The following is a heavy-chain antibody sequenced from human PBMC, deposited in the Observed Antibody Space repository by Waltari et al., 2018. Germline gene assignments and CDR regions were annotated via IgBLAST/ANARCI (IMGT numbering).Heavy chain of an antibody. V-gene: IGHV3-7*01. CDR2: IKGDGSQK. J-gene: IGHJ4*02. CDR3: ARDPHYSNFDY. D-gene: IGHD4-4*01. CDR1: GFTFSTYW. Sequence: EVHLVESGGGLVQPGGSLRLSCAASGFTFSTYWMTWVRQAPGKGLEWLANIKGDGSQKNYVDAVKGRFTISGDTANNSLYLQMNSLRAEDTAVYYCARDPHYSNFDYWGQGTLVTVSS.